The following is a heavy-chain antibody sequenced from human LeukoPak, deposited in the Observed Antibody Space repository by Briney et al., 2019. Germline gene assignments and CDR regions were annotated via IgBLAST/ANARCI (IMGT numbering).Heavy chain of an antibody. J-gene: IGHJ4*02. CDR2: ITNSGGST. Sequence: GGSLRLSCAGSGFTFSSYAMTWVRQAPGKGLEWVSIITNSGGSTYYVDSVKGRFTISRDNSKNTLYLQMNSLRAEDTALYYCAMNWNCYYWGQGTLVTVSS. CDR1: GFTFSSYA. V-gene: IGHV3-23*01. CDR3: AMNWNCYY. D-gene: IGHD1-7*01.